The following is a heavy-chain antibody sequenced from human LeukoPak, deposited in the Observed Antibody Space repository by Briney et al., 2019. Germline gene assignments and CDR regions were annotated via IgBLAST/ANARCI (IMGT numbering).Heavy chain of an antibody. V-gene: IGHV4-59*01. CDR3: ARTTVTVYYYYYYYMHV. CDR2: IYNSGST. D-gene: IGHD4-17*01. J-gene: IGHJ6*03. CDR1: GGSISSYY. Sequence: PSETLSLTCTVSGGSISSYYWSWIRQPPGKGLEWVGYIYNSGSTNYNPSLKSRVTISVDTSKNQFSLKLSSVTAADTAVYYCARTTVTVYYYYYYYMHVWGKGTTVTVSS.